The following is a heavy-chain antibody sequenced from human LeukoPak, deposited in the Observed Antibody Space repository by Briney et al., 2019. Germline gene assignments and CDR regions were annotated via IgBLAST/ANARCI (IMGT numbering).Heavy chain of an antibody. V-gene: IGHV3-30-3*01. D-gene: IGHD3-10*01. CDR2: ISYDGSNK. Sequence: GGSLRLSCAASGFTFSSYAMHWVCQAPGKGLECVAVISYDGSNKYYADSVKGRFTISRDNSKNTVYLQMNSLRAEDTALYYCARDYYGSGSYGYFDYWGQGTLDTVSS. CDR3: ARDYYGSGSYGYFDY. J-gene: IGHJ4*02. CDR1: GFTFSSYA.